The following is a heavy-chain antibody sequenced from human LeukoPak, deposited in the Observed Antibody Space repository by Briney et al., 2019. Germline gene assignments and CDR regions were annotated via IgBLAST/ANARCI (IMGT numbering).Heavy chain of an antibody. CDR1: GFTFSSYS. J-gene: IGHJ4*02. D-gene: IGHD6-13*01. V-gene: IGHV3-21*01. CDR2: ISSSSSYI. CDR3: ARDRGSSTGLDY. Sequence: GGSLRLSCAASGFTFSSYSMNWVRQAPGKGLEWVSSISSSSSYIYYADSVKGRFTISSDNAKNSLYLQMNSLRAEDTAVYYCARDRGSSTGLDYWGQGTLVTVSS.